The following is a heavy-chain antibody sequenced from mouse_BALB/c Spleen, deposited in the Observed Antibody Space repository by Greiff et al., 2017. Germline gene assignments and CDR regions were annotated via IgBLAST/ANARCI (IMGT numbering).Heavy chain of an antibody. CDR2: IWGDGST. CDR1: GFSLTGYG. J-gene: IGHJ2*01. D-gene: IGHD1-1*01. Sequence: QVQLQQSGPGLVAPSQSLSITCTVSGFSLTGYGVNWVRQPPGKGLEWLGMIWGDGSTDYNSALKSRLSISKDNSKSQVFLKMNSLQTDDTARYYCARLNYYGSSDYWGQGTTLTVSS. V-gene: IGHV2-6-7*01. CDR3: ARLNYYGSSDY.